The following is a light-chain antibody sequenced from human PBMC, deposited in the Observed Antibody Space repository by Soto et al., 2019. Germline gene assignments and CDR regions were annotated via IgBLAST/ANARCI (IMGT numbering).Light chain of an antibody. V-gene: IGLV1-51*01. CDR1: SSNIGKYY. J-gene: IGLJ1*01. Sequence: QSVLTQPPSVSAAPGQMVTISCSGSSSNIGKYYVSWYQQLPGEAPKLLIYDSNKRPSGIPERFSASRSGTSATLGITGLQTGDEADYYCGAWDDSLRLYVFGPGTKVTVL. CDR2: DSN. CDR3: GAWDDSLRLYV.